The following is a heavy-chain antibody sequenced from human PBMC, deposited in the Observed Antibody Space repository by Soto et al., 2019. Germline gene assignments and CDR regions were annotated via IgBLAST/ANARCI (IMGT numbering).Heavy chain of an antibody. CDR2: INPATGAA. CDR1: GYPVTAYY. J-gene: IGHJ3*02. V-gene: IGHV1-2*02. CDR3: ARGGGVGVAGSAAFDM. D-gene: IGHD3-3*01. Sequence: QLHLVQSGAVVKKPGASVTVSCSASGYPVTAYYMHWVRQAPGRGLEWMGGINPATGAATYTQTFRGRVTMTRDTSTSTVFMELSVLTSDDTAVFYFARGGGVGVAGSAAFDMWGQGTLVTVSS.